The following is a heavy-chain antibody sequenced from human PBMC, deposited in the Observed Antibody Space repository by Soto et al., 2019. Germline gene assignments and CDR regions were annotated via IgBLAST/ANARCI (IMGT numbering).Heavy chain of an antibody. Sequence: GGSLRLSCAASGFTFSSYGMHWVRQAPGKGLEWVAVIWYDGSNKYYADSVKDRFTISRDNSKNTLYLQMNSLRAEDTAVYYCARDNPIAYSSGWYDYWGQGTLVTVSS. CDR3: ARDNPIAYSSGWYDY. D-gene: IGHD6-19*01. CDR1: GFTFSSYG. CDR2: IWYDGSNK. V-gene: IGHV3-33*01. J-gene: IGHJ4*02.